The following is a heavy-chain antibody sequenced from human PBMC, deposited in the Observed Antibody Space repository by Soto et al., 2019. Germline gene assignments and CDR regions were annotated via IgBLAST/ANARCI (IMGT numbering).Heavy chain of an antibody. V-gene: IGHV4-59*01. CDR3: ARVGAYYDFWSGYYTYHDAFDI. CDR1: GGSISSYY. D-gene: IGHD3-3*01. CDR2: IYYSGST. Sequence: SETLSLTCTVSGGSISSYYWSWIRQPPGKGLEWFGYIYYSGSTNYNPSLKSRVTISVDTSKNQFSLKLSSVTAADTAVYYCARVGAYYDFWSGYYTYHDAFDIWGQGTMVTVSS. J-gene: IGHJ3*02.